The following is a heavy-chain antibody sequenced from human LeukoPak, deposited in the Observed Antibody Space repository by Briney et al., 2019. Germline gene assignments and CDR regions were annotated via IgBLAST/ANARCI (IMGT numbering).Heavy chain of an antibody. J-gene: IGHJ4*02. D-gene: IGHD4-17*01. CDR1: GGTFSSYA. Sequence: ASVKVSCKASGGTFSSYAISWVRQAPGQGLEWMGRIIPILGIANYAQKFQGRVTITADKSTSTAYMELSSLRSEDTAVYYCARDDYGDPSADYWGQGTLVTVSS. CDR3: ARDDYGDPSADY. V-gene: IGHV1-69*04. CDR2: IIPILGIA.